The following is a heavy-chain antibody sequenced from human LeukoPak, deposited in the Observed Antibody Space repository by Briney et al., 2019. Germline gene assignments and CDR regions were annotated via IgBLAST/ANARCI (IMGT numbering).Heavy chain of an antibody. D-gene: IGHD6-13*01. CDR3: ARKDGSSSWYSYLYYYYGMDV. CDR2: MNPNSGNT. J-gene: IGHJ6*02. CDR1: GYTFTSYD. Sequence: ASVKVSCKASGYTFTSYDINWVRQATGQGLEWMGWMNPNSGNTGYAQKFQGRVTMTRNTSISTAYMELSSLRSEDTAVYYCARKDGSSSWYSYLYYYYGMDVWGQGTTVTVSS. V-gene: IGHV1-8*01.